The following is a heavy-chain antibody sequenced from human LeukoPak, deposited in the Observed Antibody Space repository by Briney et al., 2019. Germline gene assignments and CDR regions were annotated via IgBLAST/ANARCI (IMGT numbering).Heavy chain of an antibody. Sequence: ASVKVSCKASGGTFSSYAISWVRQAAGQGLEWMGGILPIFGTANYAQKFQGRVTITADESTSTAYMELSSLRSEDTAVYYCARDLIFGVADSDYWGQGTLVTVSS. J-gene: IGHJ4*02. D-gene: IGHD3-3*02. CDR3: ARDLIFGVADSDY. V-gene: IGHV1-69*13. CDR2: ILPIFGTA. CDR1: GGTFSSYA.